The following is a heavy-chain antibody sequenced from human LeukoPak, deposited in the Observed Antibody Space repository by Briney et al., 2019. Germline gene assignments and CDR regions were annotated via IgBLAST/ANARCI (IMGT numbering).Heavy chain of an antibody. D-gene: IGHD3-3*01. CDR3: ARTYDFGIGPPGDAFDN. CDR1: GFTFTMFS. CDR2: IRGRSDTT. Sequence: GGSLRLSCAASGFTFTMFSMNWLRQAPGKGLEWIAFIRGRSDTTYYADSVQGRFTISRDNAGDSVYLQMNSLRVEDTAVYYCARTYDFGIGPPGDAFDNWGQGTLVTVFS. V-gene: IGHV3-48*01. J-gene: IGHJ3*02.